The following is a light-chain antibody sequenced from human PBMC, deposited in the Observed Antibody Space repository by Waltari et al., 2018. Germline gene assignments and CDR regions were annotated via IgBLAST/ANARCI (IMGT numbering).Light chain of an antibody. CDR1: LPHIRPHS. CDR3: ATRDEGPTVV. J-gene: IGLJ2*01. CDR2: LTH. V-gene: IGLV1-47*01. Sequence: QSVLTPPPSASGTPGQSVTIPSSGCLPHIRPHSLYWYQQRPGTAPKPLIYLTHQRPSGVPDRFSASKSGTSASLAISGLRFEDEGDYYCATRDEGPTVVFGGGTKVTVL.